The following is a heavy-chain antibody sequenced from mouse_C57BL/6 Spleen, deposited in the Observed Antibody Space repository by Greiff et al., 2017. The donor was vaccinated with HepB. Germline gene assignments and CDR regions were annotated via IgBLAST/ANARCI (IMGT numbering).Heavy chain of an antibody. Sequence: VQLQQSGPGLVQPSQSLSITCTVSGFSLTSYGVHWVRQSPGKGLEWLGVIWSGGSTDYNAAFISRLSISKDNSKSQVFFKMNSLQADDTAIYYCASGRGYGHWYFDVWGTGTTVTVSS. D-gene: IGHD2-2*01. V-gene: IGHV2-2*01. CDR3: ASGRGYGHWYFDV. J-gene: IGHJ1*03. CDR1: GFSLTSYG. CDR2: IWSGGST.